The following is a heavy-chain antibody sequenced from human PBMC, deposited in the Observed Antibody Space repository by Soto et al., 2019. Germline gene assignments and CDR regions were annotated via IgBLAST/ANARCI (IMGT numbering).Heavy chain of an antibody. CDR1: GGSISSSSYY. CDR2: IYYSGST. J-gene: IGHJ4*02. V-gene: IGHV4-39*01. D-gene: IGHD6-13*01. CDR3: ARRGSSSWYGY. Sequence: QLQLQESGPGLVKPSETLSLTCTVSGGSISSSSYYWGWIRQPPGKGLEWIGSIYYSGSTYYNPSLKSGVTIYVDTSKNQFSLKLSSVTAADPAVYYCARRGSSSWYGYWGQGTLVTVSS.